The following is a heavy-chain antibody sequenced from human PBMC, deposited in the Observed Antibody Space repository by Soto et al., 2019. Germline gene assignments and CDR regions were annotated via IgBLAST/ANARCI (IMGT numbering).Heavy chain of an antibody. CDR2: ISGNNGNT. Sequence: QVQLVQSGAEVKQSGASVTVSCKASGYTFTDYGINWVRQAPGQGLEWMGWISGNNGNTKYAQRLQGRFTMTTDPSTNTAHMELTSLRSDDTAMYYCARDQVAARHLDYWGQGTQVTVSS. D-gene: IGHD6-6*01. CDR1: GYTFTDYG. V-gene: IGHV1-18*01. CDR3: ARDQVAARHLDY. J-gene: IGHJ4*02.